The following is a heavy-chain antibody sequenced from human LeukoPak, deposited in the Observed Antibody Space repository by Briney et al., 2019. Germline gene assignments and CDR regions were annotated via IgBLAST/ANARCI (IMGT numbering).Heavy chain of an antibody. Sequence: GASVKVSCKASGYTFTGYYMHWVRQAPGQGLEWMGWINPNSGGTNYAQKFQGRVTMTRDTSIGTAYMELSRLRSDDTAVYYCARLLRDGSYGGVYFDYWGQGTLVTVSS. J-gene: IGHJ4*02. D-gene: IGHD1-26*01. CDR2: INPNSGGT. CDR1: GYTFTGYY. CDR3: ARLLRDGSYGGVYFDY. V-gene: IGHV1-2*02.